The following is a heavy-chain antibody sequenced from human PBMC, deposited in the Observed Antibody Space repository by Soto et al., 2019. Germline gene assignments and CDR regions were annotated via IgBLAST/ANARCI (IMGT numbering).Heavy chain of an antibody. CDR2: ISYDGSNK. V-gene: IGHV3-30*18. Sequence: LSCAASGFTFSSYGMHWVRQAPGKGLEWVAVISYDGSNKYYADSVKGRFTISRDNSKNTLYLQMNSLRAEDTAVYYCAKDLVRFGVVIPTAYYYYYYGMDVWGQGTTVTVSS. D-gene: IGHD3-3*01. CDR3: AKDLVRFGVVIPTAYYYYYYGMDV. CDR1: GFTFSSYG. J-gene: IGHJ6*02.